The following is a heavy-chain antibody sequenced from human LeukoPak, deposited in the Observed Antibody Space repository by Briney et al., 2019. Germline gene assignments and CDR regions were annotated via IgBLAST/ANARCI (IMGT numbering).Heavy chain of an antibody. J-gene: IGHJ4*02. CDR1: AFTFNNYL. V-gene: IGHV3-23*01. CDR2: LFTGGGRT. CDR3: AKECDYSPGHKFDL. D-gene: IGHD3-10*01. Sequence: GVSLRLSCAASAFTFNNYLMSWVRQAPGKGLEWVSVLFTGGGRTLYADSVKGRFTISGDTSRTTLYLQMNGLRAEDTAVYYCAKECDYSPGHKFDLWGQGTLVTVSS.